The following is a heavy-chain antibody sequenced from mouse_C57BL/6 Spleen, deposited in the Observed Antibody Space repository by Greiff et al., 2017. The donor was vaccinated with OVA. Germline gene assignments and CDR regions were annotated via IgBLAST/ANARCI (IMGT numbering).Heavy chain of an antibody. V-gene: IGHV5-15*04. CDR2: ISNLAYSI. J-gene: IGHJ3*01. D-gene: IGHD2-3*01. CDR3: ARLSEDGYYCFAY. CDR1: GFTFSDSG. Sequence: EVMLVESGGGLVQPGGSLKLSCAASGFTFSDSGMAWVRQAPRKGPEWVAFISNLAYSIYYADTVTGRFTISRENAKNTLYLEMSSLRSEDTAMYYCARLSEDGYYCFAYWGQGTLVTVSA.